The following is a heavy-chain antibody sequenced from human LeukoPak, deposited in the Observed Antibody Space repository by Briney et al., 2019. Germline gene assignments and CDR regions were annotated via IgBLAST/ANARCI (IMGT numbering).Heavy chain of an antibody. CDR3: ARDFTAVAGNGFDY. Sequence: PGGSLRLSCAASGFTFSSYWMHWVRQAPGKGLVWVSRITTDGSSTSYADSVKGRFTISRDNAKNTLYLQMNSLRAEDTAVYYCARDFTAVAGNGFDYWGQGTLVTVSS. D-gene: IGHD6-19*01. CDR1: GFTFSSYW. J-gene: IGHJ4*02. V-gene: IGHV3-74*01. CDR2: ITTDGSST.